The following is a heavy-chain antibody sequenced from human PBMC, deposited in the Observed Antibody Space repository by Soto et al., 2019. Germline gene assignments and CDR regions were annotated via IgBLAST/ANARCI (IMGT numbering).Heavy chain of an antibody. J-gene: IGHJ4*02. CDR3: ARGGYCSSTSCHGDY. V-gene: IGHV4-34*01. D-gene: IGHD2-2*01. CDR2: INHSGST. Sequence: SETLSLTCAVYGGSFSGYYWSWIRQPPGKGLEWIGEINHSGSTNYNPSLKSRVTISVDTSKNQFSLKLSSVTAADTAVYYCARGGYCSSTSCHGDYWGQGTLVTVSS. CDR1: GGSFSGYY.